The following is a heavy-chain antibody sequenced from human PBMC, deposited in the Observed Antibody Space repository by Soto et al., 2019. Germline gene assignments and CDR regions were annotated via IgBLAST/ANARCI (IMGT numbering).Heavy chain of an antibody. CDR2: IDPSDSQT. CDR1: GYSFAGYL. CDR3: ARHIYGSDRGPNFQYFVHS. Sequence: GESLQISCKGSGYSFAGYLITWVRQKPVKGLEWMGRIDPSDSQTYYSPSFRGHVTISATKSITTVFLQWSSLRASDTAMYYCARHIYGSDRGPNFQYFVHSWGQGIPVTVYS. J-gene: IGHJ5*02. D-gene: IGHD3-22*01. V-gene: IGHV5-10-1*01.